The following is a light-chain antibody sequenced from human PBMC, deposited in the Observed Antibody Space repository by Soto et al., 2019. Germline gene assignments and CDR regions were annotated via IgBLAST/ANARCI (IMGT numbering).Light chain of an antibody. CDR2: EVT. CDR1: SSDVGGYNY. CDR3: SSYAGSNSYV. Sequence: SAVRHAATESGSRWQPVTPSCTETSSDVGGYNYVYWYQLHPGKAPKRLIYEVTKRPSGVPNRFSGSKSGNTASLTVSGLQAEDEADYYCSSYAGSNSYVFGTGTKVTVL. V-gene: IGLV2-8*01. J-gene: IGLJ1*01.